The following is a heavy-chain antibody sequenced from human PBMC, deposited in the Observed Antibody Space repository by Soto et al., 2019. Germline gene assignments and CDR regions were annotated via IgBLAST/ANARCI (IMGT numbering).Heavy chain of an antibody. CDR1: GYTFTSYG. CDR3: AREGYSGSYSPAADYYYGMDV. J-gene: IGHJ6*02. V-gene: IGHV1-18*01. CDR2: ISAYNGNT. Sequence: QVQLVQSGAEVKKPGASVKVSCKASGYTFTSYGISWVRQAPGQGLEWMGWISAYNGNTNYAQKLQGRVTMTTDTSTSTADMELRSLRSDDTAVYYCAREGYSGSYSPAADYYYGMDVWGQGTTVTVSS. D-gene: IGHD1-26*01.